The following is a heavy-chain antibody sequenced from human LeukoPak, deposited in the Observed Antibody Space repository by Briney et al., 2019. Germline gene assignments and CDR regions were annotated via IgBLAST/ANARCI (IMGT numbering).Heavy chain of an antibody. J-gene: IGHJ4*02. Sequence: GGSLRLSCAASGFTFSDYWMSWVRQAPGKGLEWVANIKQDGSETYYVDSVKGRFTISRDNAKNSLYLQMNSLRAEDTAVYYCDVSSGSARYFDYWGQGTLVTVSS. CDR3: DVSSGSARYFDY. D-gene: IGHD6-19*01. V-gene: IGHV3-7*05. CDR1: GFTFSDYW. CDR2: IKQDGSET.